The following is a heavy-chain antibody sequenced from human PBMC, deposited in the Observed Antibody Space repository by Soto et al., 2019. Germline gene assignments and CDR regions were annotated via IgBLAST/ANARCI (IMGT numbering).Heavy chain of an antibody. CDR2: ISGGGGSA. D-gene: IGHD2-15*01. V-gene: IGHV3-23*01. J-gene: IGHJ4*02. CDR1: GFTFSGYA. CDR3: AKGGCSGGSCYPLDH. Sequence: EVQLLESGGALVQPGGSLRLSCAASGFTFSGYAMSWVRQAPGKGLEGVSTISGGGGSAYYADSVKGRFIISRDNSKNTLYLQMRSLRAEDTAVYYCAKGGCSGGSCYPLDHWGQGTLVTVSS.